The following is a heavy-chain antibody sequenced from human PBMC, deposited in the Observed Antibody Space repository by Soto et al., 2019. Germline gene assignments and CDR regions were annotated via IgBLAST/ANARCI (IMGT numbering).Heavy chain of an antibody. CDR1: GFTFTSYW. CDR3: ARDGGAYDIDY. Sequence: EVQLVESGGGLVQPGGSLRLYCAASGFTFTSYWMHWVRQAPGKGLVWVSRINTDGSSTNYADSVKGRFTISRDNAKNTLYLQMNSLRAEDTSVYYCARDGGAYDIDYWGQGTLVTVSS. J-gene: IGHJ4*02. D-gene: IGHD3-9*01. CDR2: INTDGSST. V-gene: IGHV3-74*01.